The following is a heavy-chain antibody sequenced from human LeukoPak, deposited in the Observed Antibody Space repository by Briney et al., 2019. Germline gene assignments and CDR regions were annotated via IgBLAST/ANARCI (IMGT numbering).Heavy chain of an antibody. CDR2: ITSDGGKT. Sequence: GGSLRLSCAASGFSFSSYPMHWARQAPGKGLEYVSAITSDGGKTYYANSVMGRFIISRDNSKNTLYLQMGSLGVEDMAVYYCARVGSWDAYDLWGQGTMVTVSS. J-gene: IGHJ3*01. CDR3: ARVGSWDAYDL. CDR1: GFSFSSYP. D-gene: IGHD1-26*01. V-gene: IGHV3-64*01.